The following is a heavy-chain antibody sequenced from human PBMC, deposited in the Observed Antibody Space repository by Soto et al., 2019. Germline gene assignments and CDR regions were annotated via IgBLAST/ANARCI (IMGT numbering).Heavy chain of an antibody. V-gene: IGHV3-48*01. CDR3: ARDYYKYYDSSGYYRSPAY. Sequence: PGGSLRLSCAASGFTLSNYVMNWVRQAPGKGLEWISCIGSSSVTIFHADSVKGRFTISRDSSRNSLYLQMNSLRAEDTAVYYCARDYYKYYDSSGYYRSPAYWGQGTLVTV. CDR1: GFTLSNYV. D-gene: IGHD3-22*01. J-gene: IGHJ4*02. CDR2: IGSSSVTI.